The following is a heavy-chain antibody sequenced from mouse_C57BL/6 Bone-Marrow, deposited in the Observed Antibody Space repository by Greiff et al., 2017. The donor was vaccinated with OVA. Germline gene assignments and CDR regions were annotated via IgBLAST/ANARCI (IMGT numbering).Heavy chain of an antibody. CDR1: GFSLTSYG. J-gene: IGHJ4*01. V-gene: IGHV2-2*01. CDR3: ARKPPHYYGMAMDY. CDR2: IWSGGST. D-gene: IGHD1-1*01. Sequence: VQLQESGPGLVQPSQSLSITCTVSGFSLTSYGVHWVRQSPGKGLEWLGVIWSGGSTDYNAAFISRLSISKDNSKSQVFFKMNSLQADDTAIYYCARKPPHYYGMAMDYWGQGTSVTVSS.